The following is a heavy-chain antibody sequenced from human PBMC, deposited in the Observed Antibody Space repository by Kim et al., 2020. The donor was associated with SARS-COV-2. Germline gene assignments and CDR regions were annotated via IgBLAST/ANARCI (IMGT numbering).Heavy chain of an antibody. CDR1: GFTFSSYS. D-gene: IGHD2-21*01. Sequence: GSLRLSCAASGFTFSSYSMNWVRQAPGKGLEWVSSISSSSSYIYYADSVKGRFTISRDNAKNSLYLQMNSLRAEDTAVYYCARDDLRAFIQHIETYYYGMDVWGQGTTVTVSS. J-gene: IGHJ6*02. CDR2: ISSSSSYI. V-gene: IGHV3-21*01. CDR3: ARDDLRAFIQHIETYYYGMDV.